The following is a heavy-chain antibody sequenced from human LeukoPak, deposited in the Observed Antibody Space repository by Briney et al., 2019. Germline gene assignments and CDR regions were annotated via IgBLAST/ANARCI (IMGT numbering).Heavy chain of an antibody. V-gene: IGHV4-59*01. CDR2: IYYSGST. CDR1: VVSISSYY. CDR3: TSHYGPGFDS. D-gene: IGHD3-10*01. Sequence: PSETLSLTCTVSVVSISSYYWSWIRQPPGKGLEWIGYIYYSGSTNYNPSLKSRVTISIDTSKNQFSLKLSSVTAADTAMYYCTSHYGPGFDSWGQGTLVTVSS. J-gene: IGHJ4*02.